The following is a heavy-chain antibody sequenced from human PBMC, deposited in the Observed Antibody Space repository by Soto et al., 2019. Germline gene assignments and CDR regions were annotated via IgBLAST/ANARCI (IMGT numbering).Heavy chain of an antibody. Sequence: ASVKVSCKASGYTFTSYAMHWVRQAPGQRLEWMGWINAGNGNTKYSQKFQGRVTITRDTSASTAYVELSSLRSEDTAVYYCARADIVVVVAANNWFDPWGQGTLVTVSS. D-gene: IGHD2-15*01. V-gene: IGHV1-3*01. CDR3: ARADIVVVVAANNWFDP. CDR1: GYTFTSYA. J-gene: IGHJ5*02. CDR2: INAGNGNT.